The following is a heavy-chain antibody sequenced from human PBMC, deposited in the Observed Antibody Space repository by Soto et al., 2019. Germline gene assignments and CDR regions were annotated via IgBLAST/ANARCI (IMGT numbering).Heavy chain of an antibody. D-gene: IGHD4-17*01. CDR2: ISGTSDAA. V-gene: IGHV3-23*01. J-gene: IGHJ6*02. CDR3: GRALDVTTVTRGGMDV. Sequence: EVQLLESGGGLVQPGGSLRLSCAASGFPFSTSAMNWVRQAPGKGLEWVSIISGTSDAAYYAESVKGRFTSSRDNSKNTLHLQMNSLRAEDTAVYYCGRALDVTTVTRGGMDVWGQGTTVTVFS. CDR1: GFPFSTSA.